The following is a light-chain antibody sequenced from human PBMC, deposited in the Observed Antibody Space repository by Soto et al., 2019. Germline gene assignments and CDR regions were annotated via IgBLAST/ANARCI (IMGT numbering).Light chain of an antibody. CDR3: HQRQSWPRT. V-gene: IGKV2-29*01. CDR2: QTS. J-gene: IGKJ1*01. Sequence: DIVMTQSPLSLPVTPGEPASISCSSSQSLLHSDGKTYLYWYQHRPGQAPRLLIYQTSIRAAGIPARFSASGTGTDFTLTISDVQPEDFAVYYCHQRQSWPRTFGQGTKVDNK. CDR1: QSLLHSDGKTY.